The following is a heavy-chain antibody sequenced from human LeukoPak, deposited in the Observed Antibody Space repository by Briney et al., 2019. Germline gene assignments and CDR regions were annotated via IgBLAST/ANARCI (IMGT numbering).Heavy chain of an antibody. J-gene: IGHJ6*02. V-gene: IGHV3-11*01. D-gene: IGHD2-8*01. CDR3: ALGTINKDYYFGMDV. Sequence: GGSLRLTCAASGFTFSDYYMTWLRQAPGKGLEWLSYISNSGSTVFYADSVKGRFTVSRDNAKRSLYLQIESLRDDDTAVYHCALGTINKDYYFGMDVWGQGTTVTVSS. CDR1: GFTFSDYY. CDR2: ISNSGSTV.